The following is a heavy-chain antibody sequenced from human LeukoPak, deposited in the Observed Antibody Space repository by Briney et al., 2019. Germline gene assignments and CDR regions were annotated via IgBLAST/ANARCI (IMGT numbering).Heavy chain of an antibody. CDR2: IKEDGNQK. D-gene: IGHD6-13*01. CDR3: ARDLLIAAAGIVP. V-gene: IGHV3-7*03. CDR1: GFRFSSYW. J-gene: IGHJ5*02. Sequence: GGSLRLSCVASGFRFSSYWLTWVRQAPGKGLEWVASIKEDGNQKYYVGSVKGRFTISRDSAKIAVFLQMSSLRAEDTAVYYCARDLLIAAAGIVPWGQGTLVTVSS.